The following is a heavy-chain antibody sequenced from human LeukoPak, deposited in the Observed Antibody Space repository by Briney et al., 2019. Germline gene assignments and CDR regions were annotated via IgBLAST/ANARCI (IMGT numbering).Heavy chain of an antibody. CDR3: ASSIRYYGMDV. CDR1: GYSFTSYW. Sequence: GESLKISCNGSGYSFTSYWIGWVRQMPGKGLEWMGIIYPGDSDTRYSPSFQGQVTISADKSISTAYLQCSSLKASDTAMYYCASSIRYYGMDVWGQGTTVTVSS. V-gene: IGHV5-51*01. CDR2: IYPGDSDT. J-gene: IGHJ6*02.